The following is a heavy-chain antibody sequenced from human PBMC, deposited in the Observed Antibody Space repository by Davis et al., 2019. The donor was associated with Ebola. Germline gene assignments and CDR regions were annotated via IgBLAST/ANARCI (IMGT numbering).Heavy chain of an antibody. Sequence: GESLKISCAASGFTLSGYDMNWVRQAPGKGLQWVAVIWDDGSNKYYVDSVKGRFTISRDNAKNSLYLQMNSLRAEDTAVYYCAIYRIQLWSYWGQGTLVTVSS. D-gene: IGHD5-18*01. CDR2: IWDDGSNK. J-gene: IGHJ4*02. CDR1: GFTLSGYD. CDR3: AIYRIQLWSY. V-gene: IGHV3-33*03.